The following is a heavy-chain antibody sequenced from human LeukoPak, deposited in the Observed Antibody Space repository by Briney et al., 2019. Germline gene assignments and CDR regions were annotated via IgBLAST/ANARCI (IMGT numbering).Heavy chain of an antibody. D-gene: IGHD6-19*01. CDR3: AKDGVRRGSAWPSHFDY. Sequence: GGSLRLSCADSGFTFSSHWMHWVRQAPGKGLEWVSAISGSGGSTYYADSVKGRFTISRDNSKNTLYLQMNSLRAEDTAAYYCAKDGVRRGSAWPSHFDYWGQGTLVTVSS. V-gene: IGHV3-23*01. CDR1: GFTFSSHW. CDR2: ISGSGGST. J-gene: IGHJ4*02.